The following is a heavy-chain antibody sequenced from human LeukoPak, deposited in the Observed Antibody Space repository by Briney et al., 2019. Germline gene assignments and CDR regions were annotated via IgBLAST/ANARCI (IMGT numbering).Heavy chain of an antibody. CDR2: IYYSGST. CDR3: ARHLISSQLFDY. Sequence: SETLSLTCSVSGGSISSSIYYWGWIRQPPGKGLEWIGSIYYSGSTYDNPSLKSRVTMSVDTSKNQISLKLSSVTAADTAVYYCARHLISSQLFDYWGQGTLVTVSS. D-gene: IGHD5-24*01. J-gene: IGHJ4*02. V-gene: IGHV4-39*01. CDR1: GGSISSSIYY.